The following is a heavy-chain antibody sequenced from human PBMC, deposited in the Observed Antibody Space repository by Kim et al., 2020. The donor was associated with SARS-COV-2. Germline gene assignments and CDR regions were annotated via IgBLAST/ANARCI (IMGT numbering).Heavy chain of an antibody. CDR2: ISTDSANYI. CDR1: GFTLSVYS. V-gene: IGHV3-21*01. Sequence: GGSLRLSCAASGFTLSVYSMNWVRQAPGKGLEWVSSISTDSANYIYYADSVKGRFTISRDSAKISLYLQMNGLRAEDTAMYYCARGHRSFDYWGQGTL. CDR3: ARGHRSFDY. J-gene: IGHJ4*02.